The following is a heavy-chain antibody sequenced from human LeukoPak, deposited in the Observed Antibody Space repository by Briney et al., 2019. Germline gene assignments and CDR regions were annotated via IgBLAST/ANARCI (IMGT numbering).Heavy chain of an antibody. Sequence: GGSLRLSCAASGFTFSSYEMNWVRQAPGKGLEWVSSISSSSSYIYYADSVKGRFTISRDNAKNSLYLQMNSLRAEDTAVYYCARDQVIRFLERRSKYAFDIWGQGTMVTVSS. D-gene: IGHD3-3*01. CDR2: ISSSSSYI. V-gene: IGHV3-21*01. CDR3: ARDQVIRFLERRSKYAFDI. J-gene: IGHJ3*02. CDR1: GFTFSSYE.